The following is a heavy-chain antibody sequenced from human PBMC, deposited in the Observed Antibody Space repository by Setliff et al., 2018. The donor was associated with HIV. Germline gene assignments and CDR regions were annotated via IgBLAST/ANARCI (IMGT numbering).Heavy chain of an antibody. CDR2: FYTSGST. J-gene: IGHJ5*02. V-gene: IGHV4-61*02. D-gene: IGHD6-19*01. Sequence: SETLSLTCTVSGGSISSGSYHWSWIRQPAGKGLEWIGRFYTSGSTNYNPSLKSRVTISVDTSKNQFSLKLSSVTAADTAVYYCARGLSSGWFDPWGQGTLVT. CDR3: ARGLSSGWFDP. CDR1: GGSISSGSYH.